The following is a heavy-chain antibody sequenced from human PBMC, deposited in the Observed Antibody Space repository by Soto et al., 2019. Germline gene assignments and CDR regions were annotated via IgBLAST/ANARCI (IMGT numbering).Heavy chain of an antibody. J-gene: IGHJ5*02. CDR2: IFSNDER. CDR3: SRTEDGGRSRTPAGWFDA. CDR1: WFSLSNAGMG. D-gene: IGHD2-15*01. Sequence: QVTLKESGPVLVKPTETLTLTCTVSWFSLSNAGMGVSWIRQPPGKALEWLAHIFSNDERRFSTSLKTRLTISKDSFNSQVVVIMTIMDPGDTATYFCSRTEDGGRSRTPAGWFDAWGQGTLVTVSS. V-gene: IGHV2-26*01.